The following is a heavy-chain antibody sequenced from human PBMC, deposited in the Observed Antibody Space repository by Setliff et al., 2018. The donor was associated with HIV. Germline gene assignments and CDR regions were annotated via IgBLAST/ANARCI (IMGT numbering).Heavy chain of an antibody. Sequence: TETLSLTCAVYGGSFSGYYWSWIRQPPGKGLEWIGEINHSGNTNYNPSLKSRVTISVDTSRNQLSLKLSSVTAADTAVYYCARGIGTRYNYYMDVWGIGTTVTVSS. J-gene: IGHJ6*03. CDR2: INHSGNT. CDR1: GGSFSGYY. CDR3: ARGIGTRYNYYMDV. D-gene: IGHD1-20*01. V-gene: IGHV4-34*01.